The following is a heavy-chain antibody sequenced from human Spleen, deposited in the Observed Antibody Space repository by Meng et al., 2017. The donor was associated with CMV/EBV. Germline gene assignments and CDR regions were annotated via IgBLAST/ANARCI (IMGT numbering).Heavy chain of an antibody. V-gene: IGHV3-11*04. D-gene: IGHD3-3*01. CDR2: ISSSGSTI. CDR3: ARSYYDFWSGYPIDY. Sequence: GGSLRLSCATSGFTFRDYYMSWIRQAPGKGLEWVSYISSSGSTIYYADSVKGRFTISRDNAKNSLYLQMNSLRAEDTAVYYCARSYYDFWSGYPIDYWGQGTLVTVSS. J-gene: IGHJ4*02. CDR1: GFTFRDYY.